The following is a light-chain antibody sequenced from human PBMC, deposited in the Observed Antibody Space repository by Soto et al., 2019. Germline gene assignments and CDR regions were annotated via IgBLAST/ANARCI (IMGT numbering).Light chain of an antibody. CDR3: QQYNRYWT. J-gene: IGKJ1*01. Sequence: DIQITQSPSTLSASVGDRVTITCRASQSISSWFAWYQQKPGKAPKLLIYDASSLESGVPSRFSGSGSGTEFTLTISSLQPDDFATYYCQQYNRYWTFGQGTKVDIK. V-gene: IGKV1-5*01. CDR2: DAS. CDR1: QSISSW.